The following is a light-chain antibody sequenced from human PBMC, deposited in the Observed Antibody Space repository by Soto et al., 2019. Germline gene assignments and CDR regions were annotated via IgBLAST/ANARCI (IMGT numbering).Light chain of an antibody. V-gene: IGLV2-11*01. CDR1: SSDVGGYNY. J-gene: IGLJ3*02. Sequence: QSALAQPRSVSGSPGQSVTISCTGTSSDVGGYNYVSWYQQHPGKAPKLIIYNVNKRPSGVPDRFSGSKSGNTASLTFSGLQAEDEADYYYCSYAGSYTWVFGGGTKLTVL. CDR2: NVN. CDR3: CSYAGSYTWV.